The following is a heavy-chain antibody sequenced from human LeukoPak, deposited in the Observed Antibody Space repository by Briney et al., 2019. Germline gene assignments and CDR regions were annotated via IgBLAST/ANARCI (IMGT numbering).Heavy chain of an antibody. CDR2: INHSGST. J-gene: IGHJ6*03. CDR3: ARSRSGWSKNYYYYYMDV. D-gene: IGHD6-19*01. V-gene: IGHV4-34*01. CDR1: GGSFSGYY. Sequence: SETLSLTCAVYGGSFSGYYWSWIRQPPGKGLEWIGEINHSGSTNYNPSLKSRVTISVDTSKNQFSLKLSSVTAADTAVYYCARSRSGWSKNYYYYYMDVWGKGTTVTVSS.